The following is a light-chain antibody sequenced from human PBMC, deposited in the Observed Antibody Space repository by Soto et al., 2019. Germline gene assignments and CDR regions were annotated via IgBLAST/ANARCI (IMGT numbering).Light chain of an antibody. V-gene: IGKV1-33*01. CDR1: QDITNY. Sequence: DIQMTQSPSSLSASGGDRVTITCQASQDITNYLNWYQQKPGKAPKLLIYSASNLETGVPSRFSGRGSGTDFTFTISSLQPEDAATYYCQQYDIFPYTFGQGAKLEIK. CDR3: QQYDIFPYT. J-gene: IGKJ2*01. CDR2: SAS.